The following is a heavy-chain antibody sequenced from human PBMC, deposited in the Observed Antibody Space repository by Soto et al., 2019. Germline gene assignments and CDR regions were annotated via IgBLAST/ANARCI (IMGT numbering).Heavy chain of an antibody. J-gene: IGHJ4*02. CDR1: GVTFSSYA. CDR2: ISGSGGST. D-gene: IGHD6-19*01. Sequence: EVQLLESGGGLVQPGGSLRLSCAASGVTFSSYAMSRVRQAPGKGLEWVSVISGSGGSTYYADSVKGRFTISRDNSKNTLYLQMNSLRAEDTAVYYCASRSSGWYFDYWGQGTLVTVSS. V-gene: IGHV3-23*01. CDR3: ASRSSGWYFDY.